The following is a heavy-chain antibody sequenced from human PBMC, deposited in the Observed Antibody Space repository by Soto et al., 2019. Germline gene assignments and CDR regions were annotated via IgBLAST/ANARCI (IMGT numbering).Heavy chain of an antibody. CDR1: GFTFSSYG. V-gene: IGHV3-30*18. Sequence: GGSVRLSCAASGFTFSSYGMHWVRQAPGKGLEWVAVISYDGSNKYYADSVKGRFTIPRDNSKNTLYLQMNSLRAEDTAVYYCAKLNAGYSSGWYDYWGQGTLVTVSS. J-gene: IGHJ4*02. D-gene: IGHD6-19*01. CDR2: ISYDGSNK. CDR3: AKLNAGYSSGWYDY.